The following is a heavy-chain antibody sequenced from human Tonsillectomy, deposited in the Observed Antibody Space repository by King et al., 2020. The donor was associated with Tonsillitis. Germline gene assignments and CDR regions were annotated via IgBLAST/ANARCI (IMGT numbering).Heavy chain of an antibody. D-gene: IGHD3-22*01. CDR1: GGSISTNTYY. V-gene: IGHV4-39*01. CDR2: IHYSGST. Sequence: QLQESGPGLVKPLETLSLTCTVSGGSISTNTYYWDWVRQPPGKGLQWIGSIHYSGSTYYNPSLKSRVTISVDRSKNQFSRELSSVTAADTAVYYCATLSGGYEYFQHWGQGTLVTFSS. CDR3: ATLSGGYEYFQH. J-gene: IGHJ1*01.